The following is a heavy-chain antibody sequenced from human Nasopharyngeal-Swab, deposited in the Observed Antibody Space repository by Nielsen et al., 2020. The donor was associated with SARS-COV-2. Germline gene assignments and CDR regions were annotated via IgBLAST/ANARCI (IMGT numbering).Heavy chain of an antibody. CDR3: ASGSPINVVPAARHPRQFDY. CDR2: ISYDGSNK. J-gene: IGHJ4*02. Sequence: GGSLRLSCAASGFTFSSYGMYWVRQAPGKGLEWVAVISYDGSNKYYADSVKGRFTISRDNSKNTLYLQMNSLRAEDTAVYYCASGSPINVVPAARHPRQFDYWGQGTLVTVSS. CDR1: GFTFSSYG. D-gene: IGHD2-2*01. V-gene: IGHV3-30*03.